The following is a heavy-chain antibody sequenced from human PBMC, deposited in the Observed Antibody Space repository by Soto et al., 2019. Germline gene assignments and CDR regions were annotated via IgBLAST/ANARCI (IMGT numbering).Heavy chain of an antibody. Sequence: PGESVKSSCVPSGFSSRPYSMRCVPQAEGNGPEWVSAIVGSGAGTYYADSVKGRFTISRDNSKNTLYLQMNRLRAEDTAVYYCATISGPGRAVYGAGVFDFWGQGTLVTVSS. CDR3: ATISGPGRAVYGAGVFDF. D-gene: IGHD2-8*01. CDR2: IVGSGAGT. V-gene: IGHV3-23*01. CDR1: GFSSRPYS. J-gene: IGHJ4*02.